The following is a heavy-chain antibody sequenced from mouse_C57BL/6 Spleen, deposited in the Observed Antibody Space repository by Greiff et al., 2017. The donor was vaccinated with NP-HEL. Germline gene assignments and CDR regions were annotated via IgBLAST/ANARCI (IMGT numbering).Heavy chain of an antibody. CDR2: IRNKANGYTT. J-gene: IGHJ4*01. D-gene: IGHD2-4*01. CDR3: ASGRLRPPYAMDY. CDR1: GFTFTDYY. Sequence: EVQGVESGGGLVQPGGSLSLSCAASGFTFTDYYMSWVRQPPGKALEWLGFIRNKANGYTTEYSASVKGWFTISRDNSQSILYLQMNALRAEDSATYDCASGRLRPPYAMDYWGQGTSVTVSS. V-gene: IGHV7-3*01.